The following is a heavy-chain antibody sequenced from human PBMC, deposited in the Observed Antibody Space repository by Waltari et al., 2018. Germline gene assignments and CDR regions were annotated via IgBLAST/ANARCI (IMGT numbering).Heavy chain of an antibody. CDR3: AKDRGSGWNYYFDY. CDR2: IWYDGSNK. D-gene: IGHD6-19*01. J-gene: IGHJ4*02. CDR1: GFTFSSYG. V-gene: IGHV3-30*18. Sequence: QVQLVESGGGVVQPGRSLRLSCAASGFTFSSYGMHWVRQAPGKGLEWVGVIWYDGSNKYYADSVKGRFTISRDNSKNTLYLQMNSLRAEDTAMYYCAKDRGSGWNYYFDYWGQGTLVTVSS.